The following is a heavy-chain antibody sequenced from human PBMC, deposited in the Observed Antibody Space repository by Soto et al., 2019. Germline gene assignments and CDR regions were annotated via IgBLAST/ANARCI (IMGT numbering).Heavy chain of an antibody. V-gene: IGHV1-46*01. CDR3: ASGRVGATPLYYYAMDV. CDR1: AYTFTSYY. Sequence: SVKVSCKASAYTFTSYYMHWVRQAPGQGLEWMGIINPSGSSTSYARNFQGRVTMTRDTSTSTVYMELSSLRSEDTADYYCASGRVGATPLYYYAMDVWGQGTTVT. D-gene: IGHD1-26*01. CDR2: INPSGSST. J-gene: IGHJ6*02.